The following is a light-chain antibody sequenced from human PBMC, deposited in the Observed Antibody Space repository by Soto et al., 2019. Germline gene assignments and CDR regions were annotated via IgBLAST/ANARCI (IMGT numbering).Light chain of an antibody. CDR2: DVN. Sequence: QSVLTQPASVSGSLGQSITISCTGTSSDVGAYNFVSWYQQHPGKAPKLMIYDVNNRPSGVSNRFSGSKSANTASLTISGLQADDEADYYCSSSTSRNTLYVFGTGTKLTVL. V-gene: IGLV2-14*01. CDR3: SSSTSRNTLYV. J-gene: IGLJ1*01. CDR1: SSDVGAYNF.